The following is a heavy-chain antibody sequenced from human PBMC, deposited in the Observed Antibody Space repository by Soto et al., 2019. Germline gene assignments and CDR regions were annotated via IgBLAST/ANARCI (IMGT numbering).Heavy chain of an antibody. J-gene: IGHJ4*02. CDR1: GGSISSYY. V-gene: IGHV4-59*01. D-gene: IGHD5-18*01. CDR2: IYYSGST. CDR3: ARMIQPDLSFDY. Sequence: SETLSLTCTVSGGSISSYYWSWIRQPPGKGLEWIGYIYYSGSTNYNPSLKSRVTISVDTSKNQFSLKLSSVTAADTAVYYCARMIQPDLSFDYWGQGTLVTVSS.